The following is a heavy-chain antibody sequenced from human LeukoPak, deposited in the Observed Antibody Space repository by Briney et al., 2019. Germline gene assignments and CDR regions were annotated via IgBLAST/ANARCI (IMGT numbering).Heavy chain of an antibody. CDR2: ISSSSTI. D-gene: IGHD6-13*01. V-gene: IGHV3-48*04. CDR1: GFSFSIYS. CDR3: ARAIAAASSGHDY. Sequence: GGSLRLSCAASGFSFSIYSMNWVRQAPGKGLEWVSYISSSSTIYYADSVKGRFTISRDNAKNSLYLQMNSLRAEDTAVYYCARAIAAASSGHDYWGQGTLVTVSS. J-gene: IGHJ4*02.